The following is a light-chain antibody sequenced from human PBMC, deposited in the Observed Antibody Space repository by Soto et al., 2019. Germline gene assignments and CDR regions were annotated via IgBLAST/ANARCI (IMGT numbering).Light chain of an antibody. CDR2: GTS. J-gene: IGKJ3*01. Sequence: EIVMTQSPAILSVSPGERATLSCRASQSVSSNLAWYQQKPGQAPRLLIYGTSTRATGIPARFSGSGSGTEFTLTISSLQSEDFAVYYCQQYNNWTPFTFGPGTKVDIK. CDR1: QSVSSN. CDR3: QQYNNWTPFT. V-gene: IGKV3-15*01.